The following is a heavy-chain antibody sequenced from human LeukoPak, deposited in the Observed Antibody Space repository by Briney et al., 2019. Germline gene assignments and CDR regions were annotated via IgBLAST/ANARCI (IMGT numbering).Heavy chain of an antibody. Sequence: GGSLSLSCSASGFTFSNYAIHWVRQAPGKGLEWVAVISYDGNNKYYVDSVKGRFTISRDNSKNTLYLHMNSLRAEDTAVYYCARDVDYSSSSVFDYWGQGTLVTVSS. D-gene: IGHD6-6*01. CDR3: ARDVDYSSSSVFDY. V-gene: IGHV3-30-3*01. CDR2: ISYDGNNK. J-gene: IGHJ4*02. CDR1: GFTFSNYA.